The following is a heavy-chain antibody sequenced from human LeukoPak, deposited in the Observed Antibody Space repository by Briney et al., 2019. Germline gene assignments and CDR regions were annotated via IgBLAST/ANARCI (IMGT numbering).Heavy chain of an antibody. CDR3: ARVAGYSGYDGPPNFDY. CDR2: MNPNSGNT. V-gene: IGHV1-8*01. J-gene: IGHJ4*02. D-gene: IGHD5-12*01. CDR1: GYTFTSYG. Sequence: ASVKVSCKASGYTFTSYGINWVRQATGQGLEWMGWMNPNSGNTGYAQKFQGRVTMTRNTSISTAYMELSSLRSEDTAVYYCARVAGYSGYDGPPNFDYWGQGTLVTVSS.